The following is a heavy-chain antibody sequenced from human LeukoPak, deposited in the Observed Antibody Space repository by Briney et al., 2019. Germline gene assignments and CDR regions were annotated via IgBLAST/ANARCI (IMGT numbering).Heavy chain of an antibody. J-gene: IGHJ4*02. D-gene: IGHD3-10*01. V-gene: IGHV4-34*01. CDR1: GGSFSGYY. Sequence: SETLSLTCAVYGGSFSGYYWSWIRQPPGKGLEWIGEINHSGSTNYNPSLKSRVTISVDTSKNQFSLKLSSVTAAGTAVYYCARVRGAAYGPFDYWGQGTLVTVSS. CDR3: ARVRGAAYGPFDY. CDR2: INHSGST.